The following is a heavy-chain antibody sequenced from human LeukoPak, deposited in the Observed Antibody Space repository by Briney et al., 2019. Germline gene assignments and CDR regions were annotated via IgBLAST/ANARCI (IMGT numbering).Heavy chain of an antibody. CDR2: ISHNGDT. Sequence: PSETLSLTCAVSGGSFSSYYWSWLRQPPGKGLEWIAYISHNGDTNYNPSLKSRVTISLDTSKNQFSLKLSSVTAADTAVFYCARLHRIGDCHFYYFDSWGQGTLATVSS. CDR1: GGSFSSYY. D-gene: IGHD2-21*02. V-gene: IGHV4-59*01. J-gene: IGHJ4*02. CDR3: ARLHRIGDCHFYYFDS.